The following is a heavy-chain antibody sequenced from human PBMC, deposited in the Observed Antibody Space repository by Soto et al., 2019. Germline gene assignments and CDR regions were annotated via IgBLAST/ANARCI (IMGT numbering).Heavy chain of an antibody. J-gene: IGHJ4*02. CDR1: GYTFTSYA. D-gene: IGHD2-21*02. Sequence: QVQLVQSGDEAKKPGASVKVSCKASGYTFTSYAMHWVRQAPGQRLEWMGWINAGNGNTKYSQKFQGRVTITRDTSASTAYMELSSLRSEDTAVYYCARAWVVVTAPDYWGQGTLVTVSS. CDR3: ARAWVVVTAPDY. V-gene: IGHV1-3*01. CDR2: INAGNGNT.